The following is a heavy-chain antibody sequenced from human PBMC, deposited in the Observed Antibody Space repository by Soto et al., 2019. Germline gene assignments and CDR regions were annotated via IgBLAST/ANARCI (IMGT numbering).Heavy chain of an antibody. CDR2: IGTAGDT. CDR1: GFTFSSFA. D-gene: IGHD6-13*01. J-gene: IGHJ4*02. V-gene: IGHV3-13*04. CDR3: ARVDPTLAAAGTSPDY. Sequence: GGSLRLSCAASGFTFSSFAMHWVRQATGKGLEWVSAIGTAGDTYYPGSVKGRFTISRENAKNSLYLQMNSLRAGDTAVYYCARVDPTLAAAGTSPDYWGQGTLVTVSS.